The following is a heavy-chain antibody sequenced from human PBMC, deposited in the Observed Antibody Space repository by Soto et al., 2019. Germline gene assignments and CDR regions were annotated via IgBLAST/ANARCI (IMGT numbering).Heavy chain of an antibody. Sequence: QVQLVESGGGVVQPGRSLRLSCAASGFTFSNYGMHWVRQAPGKGLEWLAVILNDGSEQKYGDSVKGRVTISRDNSNNTLYLQINSLRVEDTAVYYCARDDDRLDNGLDMWGQGTMVTVSS. J-gene: IGHJ3*02. CDR3: ARDDDRLDNGLDM. CDR1: GFTFSNYG. D-gene: IGHD2-8*01. V-gene: IGHV3-33*05. CDR2: ILNDGSEQ.